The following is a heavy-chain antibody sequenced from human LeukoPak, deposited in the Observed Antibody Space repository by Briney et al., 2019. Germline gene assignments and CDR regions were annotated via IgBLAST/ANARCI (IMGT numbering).Heavy chain of an antibody. V-gene: IGHV3-11*04. J-gene: IGHJ4*02. CDR3: ARVKASGYDYGAFDY. CDR1: GFTFSDYY. CDR2: ISSSGSFI. Sequence: PGGSLRLSCAASGFTFSDYYMSWIRQTPGKGLECVSHISSSGSFIYYADSVKGRFTISRDNAKNSLYLQMNSLRAEDTAVYYCARVKASGYDYGAFDYWGQGTLVTVSS. D-gene: IGHD5-12*01.